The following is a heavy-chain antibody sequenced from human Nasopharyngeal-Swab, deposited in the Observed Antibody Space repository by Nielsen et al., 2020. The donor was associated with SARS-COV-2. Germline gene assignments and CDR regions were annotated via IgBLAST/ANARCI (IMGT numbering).Heavy chain of an antibody. Sequence: ETLSLTCAASGFTFSSYSMNWVRQAPGQGLEWVSSISSSSSYIYYADSVKGRFTISRDNAKNSLYLQMNSLRAEDTAVYYCAREEEEVTMVRGVIHWFDPWGQGTLVTVSS. V-gene: IGHV3-21*01. CDR1: GFTFSSYS. D-gene: IGHD3-10*01. J-gene: IGHJ5*02. CDR2: ISSSSSYI. CDR3: AREEEEVTMVRGVIHWFDP.